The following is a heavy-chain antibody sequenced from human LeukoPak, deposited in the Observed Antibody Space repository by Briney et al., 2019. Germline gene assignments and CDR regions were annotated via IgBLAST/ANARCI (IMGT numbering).Heavy chain of an antibody. CDR3: AKDGYSYGYNSFDY. CDR2: IYTSGST. CDR1: GGSISSGSYY. Sequence: SETLSLTCTVSGGSISSGSYYWSWIRQPAGKGLEWIGRIYTSGSTNYNPSLKSRVTISVDASKNQFSLKLSSVTAADTAVYYCAKDGYSYGYNSFDYWGQGTLVTVSS. V-gene: IGHV4-61*02. J-gene: IGHJ4*02. D-gene: IGHD5-18*01.